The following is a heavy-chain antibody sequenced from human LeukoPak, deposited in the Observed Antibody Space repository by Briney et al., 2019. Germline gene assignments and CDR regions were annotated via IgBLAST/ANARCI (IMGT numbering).Heavy chain of an antibody. J-gene: IGHJ4*02. V-gene: IGHV4-39*01. D-gene: IGHD6-19*01. CDR1: GGSISSSSYY. Sequence: PSETLSLTCTVSGGSISSSSYYWGWIRQPPGKGLEWFRSIYYSGITYYNPSLKSRVTIYVDTSKNQFSLKLSSVTAADTAVYYCASLEQWLALFDYWGQGTLVTVSS. CDR3: ASLEQWLALFDY. CDR2: IYYSGIT.